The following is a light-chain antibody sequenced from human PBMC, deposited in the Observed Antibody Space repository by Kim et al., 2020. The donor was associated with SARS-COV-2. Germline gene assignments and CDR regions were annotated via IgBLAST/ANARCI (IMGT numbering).Light chain of an antibody. CDR3: QHYGSSPYT. V-gene: IGKV3-20*01. CDR1: QSVSNNY. Sequence: EIVLTQSPGTLSLSPGERATLSCRASQSVSNNYLAWYQQKPGQAPRLLIYGASSRATGIPDRFNGSGAGTDFTLTISRLEPEDFAVYYCQHYGSSPYTFGQGTKLEI. CDR2: GAS. J-gene: IGKJ2*01.